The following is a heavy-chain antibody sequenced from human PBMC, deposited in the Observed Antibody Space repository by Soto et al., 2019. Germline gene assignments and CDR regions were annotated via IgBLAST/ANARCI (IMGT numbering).Heavy chain of an antibody. V-gene: IGHV3-30*18. CDR3: AKMGLGYCSSTSCYGYYYYYMDV. D-gene: IGHD2-2*01. CDR1: GFTFSSYG. J-gene: IGHJ6*03. Sequence: GGSLRLSCAASGFTFSSYGMHWVRQAPGKGLEWVAVISYDGSNKYYADSVKGRFTISRDNSKNTLYLQMNSLRAEDTAVYYCAKMGLGYCSSTSCYGYYYYYMDVWGKGTTVTVSS. CDR2: ISYDGSNK.